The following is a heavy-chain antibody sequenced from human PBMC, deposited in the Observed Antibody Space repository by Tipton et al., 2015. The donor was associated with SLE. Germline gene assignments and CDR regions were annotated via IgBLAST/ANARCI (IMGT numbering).Heavy chain of an antibody. CDR3: ARPPRGLGAFDI. CDR1: GGSFSGYY. J-gene: IGHJ3*02. Sequence: GLVKPSETLSLTCAVYGGSFSGYYWSWIRQPPGKGLERIGEINHSASTNYNPSLKSRVTILTDASKNQFSLKLSSVTAADTAMYFCARPPRGLGAFDIWGQGTMVTVSS. CDR2: INHSAST. D-gene: IGHD7-27*01. V-gene: IGHV4-34*01.